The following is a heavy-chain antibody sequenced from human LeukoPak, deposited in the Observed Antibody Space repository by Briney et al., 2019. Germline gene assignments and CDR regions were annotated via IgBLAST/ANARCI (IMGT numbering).Heavy chain of an antibody. J-gene: IGHJ3*02. D-gene: IGHD5-18*01. CDR3: AKDTNLYSYGYLDAFDI. CDR2: ISNDGSET. V-gene: IGHV3-30*18. Sequence: GGSLRPSCVASGFVFSRYGMHWVRQAPGKGLEWVAIISNDGSETYYVDSVKGRFTISRDNSKNMLYLQVNSLRVEDTAVYYCAKDTNLYSYGYLDAFDIWGQGTVVTVSS. CDR1: GFVFSRYG.